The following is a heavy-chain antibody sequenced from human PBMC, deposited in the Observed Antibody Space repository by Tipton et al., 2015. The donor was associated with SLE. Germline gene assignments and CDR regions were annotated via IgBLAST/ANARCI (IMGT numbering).Heavy chain of an antibody. J-gene: IGHJ4*02. V-gene: IGHV4-59*11. CDR1: GGSISSHC. CDR2: IYYSGST. Sequence: TLSLTCTVSGGSISSHCWSWMRQPPGKGLEWIGYIYYSGSTNYNPSLKSRVTISVDTSKNQFSLKLSSVTAADTAVYYCARRSYGALDYWGQGTMVTVSS. CDR3: ARRSYGALDY. D-gene: IGHD4-17*01.